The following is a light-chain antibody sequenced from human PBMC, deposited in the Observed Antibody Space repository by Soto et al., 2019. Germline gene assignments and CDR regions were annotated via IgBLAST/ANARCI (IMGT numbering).Light chain of an antibody. J-gene: IGLJ1*01. CDR2: DVS. CDR3: YSYTSSSTDV. V-gene: IGLV2-14*03. Sequence: QSALTQPASVSGSPGQSITISCTGTSSDVGGYNYVSWYQHHPGKVPQLLIYDVSNRPSGVSNRFSGSKSGNTASLTISGLHAEDEADYYCYSYTSSSTDVFGTGTKLTVL. CDR1: SSDVGGYNY.